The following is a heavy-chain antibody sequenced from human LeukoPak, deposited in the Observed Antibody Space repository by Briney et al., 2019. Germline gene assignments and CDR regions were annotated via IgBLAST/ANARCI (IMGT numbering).Heavy chain of an antibody. CDR2: MYTGGTT. CDR3: AKDEATSGGGLAS. V-gene: IGHV3-53*01. D-gene: IGHD3-16*01. CDR1: GFTVSNTF. J-gene: IGHJ4*02. Sequence: GGSLRLSCAASGFTVSNTFMSWVRQAPGKGLEWVSAMYTGGTTYYADSVAGRLTVSRDNSKNTLYLHMNSLRVEDTAVYYCAKDEATSGGGLASWGQGTLVSVSS.